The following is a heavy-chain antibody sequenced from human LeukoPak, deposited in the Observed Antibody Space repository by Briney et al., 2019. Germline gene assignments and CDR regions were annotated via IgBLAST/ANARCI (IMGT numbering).Heavy chain of an antibody. V-gene: IGHV5-51*01. CDR2: IYPGDSDT. CDR1: GSRFTSYW. CDR3: ARFRSSGRFDY. Sequence: GGALKISCKGSGSRFTSYWIGWVRPMPGKGLEWMGIIYPGDSDTRYSPSFQGQLTISAEKSISTAYQQWSSLKASDSAMYYCARFRSSGRFDYWGRGTLVTVSS. J-gene: IGHJ4*02. D-gene: IGHD6-19*01.